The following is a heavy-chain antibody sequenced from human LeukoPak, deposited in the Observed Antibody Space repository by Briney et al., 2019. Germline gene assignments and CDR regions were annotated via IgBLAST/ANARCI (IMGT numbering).Heavy chain of an antibody. CDR1: GLTFTNYA. D-gene: IGHD3-22*01. CDR3: ARAMMVVTNLWGVFDC. V-gene: IGHV3-23*01. Sequence: GGSLRLSCAASGLTFTNYAMSWVRQAPGKGLEWVSGISGGGGSTNYGDSVKGRFTVSRDNSKNTLYLQMNGLSAEDAAVYYCARAMMVVTNLWGVFDCWGQGTLVTVSS. J-gene: IGHJ4*02. CDR2: ISGGGGST.